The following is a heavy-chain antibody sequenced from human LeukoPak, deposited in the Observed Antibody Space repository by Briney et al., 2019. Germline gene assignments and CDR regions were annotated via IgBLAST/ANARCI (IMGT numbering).Heavy chain of an antibody. V-gene: IGHV1-69*05. Sequence: ASVKVSCKASGGTFSSYAISWVRQAPEQGLEWMGRIIPIFGTANYAQKFQGRVTITTDESTSTAYMELSSLRSEDTAVYYCARETDTAMTYAPYWGQGTLVTVSS. CDR3: ARETDTAMTYAPY. CDR2: IIPIFGTA. CDR1: GGTFSSYA. J-gene: IGHJ4*02. D-gene: IGHD5-18*01.